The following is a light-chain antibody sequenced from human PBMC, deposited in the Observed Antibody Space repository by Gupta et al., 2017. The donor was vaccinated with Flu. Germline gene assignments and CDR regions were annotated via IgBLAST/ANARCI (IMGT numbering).Light chain of an antibody. CDR1: QSVSSY. J-gene: IGKJ1*01. V-gene: IGKV3-11*01. Sequence: ERATLSCRASQSVSSYLAWYQQKPGQAPRLLIYDASNRATGIPARFSGSGSGTDFTLTISSLEPEDFAVYYCQQRSNTWTFGQGTKVEIK. CDR3: QQRSNTWT. CDR2: DAS.